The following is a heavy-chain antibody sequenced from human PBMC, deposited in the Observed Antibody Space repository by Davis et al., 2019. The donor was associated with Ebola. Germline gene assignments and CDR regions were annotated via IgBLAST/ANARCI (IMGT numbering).Heavy chain of an antibody. V-gene: IGHV4-39*01. D-gene: IGHD4-11*01. J-gene: IGHJ4*02. CDR1: AGSITSSSYY. CDR2: IYYSGST. CDR3: ARFLTTGQYFDY. Sequence: MPSETLSLTCTVSAGSITSSSYYWGWIRQPPGKGLEWIGSIYYSGSTYYNPSLKSRFTISVDTSKNQFSMKLSSVTAADTAVYYCARFLTTGQYFDYWGQGTLVTVSS.